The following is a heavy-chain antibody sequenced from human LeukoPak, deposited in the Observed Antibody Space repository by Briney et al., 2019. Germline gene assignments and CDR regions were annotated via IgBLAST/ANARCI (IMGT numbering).Heavy chain of an antibody. CDR1: GFRFSNYW. Sequence: QPGGSLRLSCAAAGFRFSNYWMTWVRQAPEKGLEWLARIKTDGSETYYVDSVKGRFTISRDNAKSSLYLQMNSLRVEDTAVYHCVRFGPDHGMGLWGQGTTVTVS. D-gene: IGHD3-16*01. CDR3: VRFGPDHGMGL. CDR2: IKTDGSET. J-gene: IGHJ6*02. V-gene: IGHV3-7*01.